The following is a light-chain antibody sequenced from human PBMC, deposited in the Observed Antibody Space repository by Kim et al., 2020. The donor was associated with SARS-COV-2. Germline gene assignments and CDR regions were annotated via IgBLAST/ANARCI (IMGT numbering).Light chain of an antibody. V-gene: IGKV3-15*01. CDR3: QQYNNWHPIT. CDR2: GAS. CDR1: QSVSSS. J-gene: IGKJ5*01. Sequence: EIVMTQSPATLSVSPGERATLSCRASQSVSSSLAWYQQTPGQAPRLLIYGASTRATGIPARFSGSGSGTEFTLTISSLQSEDFAIYYCQQYNNWHPITFGQGTRLEIK.